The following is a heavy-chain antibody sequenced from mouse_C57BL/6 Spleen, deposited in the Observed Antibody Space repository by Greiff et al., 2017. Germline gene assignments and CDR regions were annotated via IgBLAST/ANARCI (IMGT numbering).Heavy chain of an antibody. CDR2: IYPRSGNT. D-gene: IGHD2-4*01. Sequence: VQLKESGAELARPGASVKLSCKASGYTFTSYGISWVKQRTGQGLEWIGEIYPRSGNTYYNEKFKGKATLTADKSSSTAYMELRSLTSEDSAVYFCARRGAYYDYDGFAYWGQGTLVTVSA. CDR3: ARRGAYYDYDGFAY. V-gene: IGHV1-81*01. CDR1: GYTFTSYG. J-gene: IGHJ3*01.